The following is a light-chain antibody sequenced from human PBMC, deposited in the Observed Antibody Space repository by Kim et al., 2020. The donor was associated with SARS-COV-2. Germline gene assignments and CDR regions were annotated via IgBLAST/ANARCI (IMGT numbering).Light chain of an antibody. J-gene: IGKJ3*01. CDR2: DAS. CDR3: QQYTNLPFT. Sequence: DIQLTQSPSSLSTSVGDGVTITCQATQDISNFLSWYQQKPGKAPKLLIHDASDLETGVPSRFSGRGSGTDFTFTITNLQPEDVATYYCQQYTNLPFTFGPGTKVEIK. V-gene: IGKV1-33*01. CDR1: QDISNF.